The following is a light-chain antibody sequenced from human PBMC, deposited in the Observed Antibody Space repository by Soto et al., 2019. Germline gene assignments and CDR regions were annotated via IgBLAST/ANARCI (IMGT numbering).Light chain of an antibody. CDR2: GAS. CDR3: QQYGNPPPNA. J-gene: IGKJ2*01. CDR1: QSISSSY. V-gene: IGKV3-20*01. Sequence: EIVLTQSPGTLSLSPGERATLSCRASQSISSSYLAWHQQKPGQAPRVLIYGASSRATGIPDGFSGSGSGTDFTLTISRLEPEDFAVYFCQQYGNPPPNAFGQGTKVEI.